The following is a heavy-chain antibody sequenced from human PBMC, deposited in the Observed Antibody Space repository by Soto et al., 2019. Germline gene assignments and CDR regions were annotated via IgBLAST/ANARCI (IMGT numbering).Heavy chain of an antibody. V-gene: IGHV3-30-3*01. D-gene: IGHD2-15*01. J-gene: IGHJ5*02. CDR3: AREYSDGWFAT. CDR1: GFTFSIYA. CDR2: ISYDGSNK. Sequence: QVQLVESGRGVVQPGRSLRLSCAASGFTFSIYAMHWVRQAPGKGLEWVAVISYDGSNKYYADSVKGRFTISRDNSKNAVYMKMNSLRAADSAVYYCAREYSDGWFATWGQGTLVTVSS.